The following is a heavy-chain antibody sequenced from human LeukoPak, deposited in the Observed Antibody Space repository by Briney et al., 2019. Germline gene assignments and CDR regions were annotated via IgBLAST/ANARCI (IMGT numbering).Heavy chain of an antibody. Sequence: ASVKVSCKASGYTFTTYAMSWVRPAPGQGLQWMGWINTNTGNPTYAQGFTGRFVFSLDTSVSTTYLQISSLKAEDTAVYYCARLGAPLYYYYMDVWGKGTTVTVSS. CDR3: ARLGAPLYYYYMDV. D-gene: IGHD3-16*01. V-gene: IGHV7-4-1*02. CDR1: GYTFTTYA. CDR2: INTNTGNP. J-gene: IGHJ6*03.